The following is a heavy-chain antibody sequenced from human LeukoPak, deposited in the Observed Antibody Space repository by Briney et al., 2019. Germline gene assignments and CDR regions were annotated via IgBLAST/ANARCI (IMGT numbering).Heavy chain of an antibody. CDR1: GGTFSSYA. J-gene: IGHJ4*02. CDR3: ARGEIYPPDSPLGFDY. Sequence: AVKVSCKASGGTFSSYAISWVRQAPGQGLEWMGGIIPIFGTANYAQKFQGRVTITADESTSTAYMELSSLRSEDTAVYYRARGEIYPPDSPLGFDYWGQGTLVTVSS. CDR2: IIPIFGTA. V-gene: IGHV1-69*13. D-gene: IGHD5-24*01.